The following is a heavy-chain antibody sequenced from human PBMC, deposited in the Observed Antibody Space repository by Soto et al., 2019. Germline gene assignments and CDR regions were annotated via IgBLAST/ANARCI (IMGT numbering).Heavy chain of an antibody. D-gene: IGHD1-26*01. Sequence: PGGSLRLSCAASGFTFSSYAMHWVRQAPGKGLEWVAVISYDGSNKYYADSVKGRFTISRDNSKNTLYLQMNSLRAEDTAVYYCSRLAEWEYYYGMDVWGQGTTVTVSS. CDR3: SRLAEWEYYYGMDV. CDR1: GFTFSSYA. V-gene: IGHV3-30-3*01. CDR2: ISYDGSNK. J-gene: IGHJ6*02.